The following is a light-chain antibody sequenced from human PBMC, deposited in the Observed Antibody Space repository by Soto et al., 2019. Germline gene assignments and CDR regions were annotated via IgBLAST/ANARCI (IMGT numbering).Light chain of an antibody. CDR1: NIGSKS. CDR2: YDS. CDR3: QVWDSSSDPQVV. J-gene: IGLJ2*01. Sequence: SYELTQPPSVSVAPGKTARITCGGNNIGSKSVHWYQQKPGQAPVLVIYYDSARPSGIPERFSGSNSGNTATLTISRVEAGDEADYYCQVWDSSSDPQVVFGGGTKLPS. V-gene: IGLV3-21*04.